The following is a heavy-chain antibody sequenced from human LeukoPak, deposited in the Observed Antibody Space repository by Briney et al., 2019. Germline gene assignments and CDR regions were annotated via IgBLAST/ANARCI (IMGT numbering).Heavy chain of an antibody. CDR2: ISSSSSYI. D-gene: IGHD4-17*01. CDR3: ARDDYGDYHFDY. Sequence: PGGSLRLSCAASGFTFSSYSMNWVRQAPGKGLEWVSSISSSSSYIYYADSMKGRFTISRDNAKNSLYLQMNSLRAEDTAVYYCARDDYGDYHFDYWGQGTLVTVSS. J-gene: IGHJ4*02. V-gene: IGHV3-21*01. CDR1: GFTFSSYS.